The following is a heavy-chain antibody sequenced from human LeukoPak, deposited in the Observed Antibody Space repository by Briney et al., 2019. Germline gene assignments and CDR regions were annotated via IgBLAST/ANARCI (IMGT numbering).Heavy chain of an antibody. D-gene: IGHD5-12*01. J-gene: IGHJ3*02. CDR2: IRYDGSNK. V-gene: IGHV3-30*02. CDR1: GFTFSSYG. CDR3: AKDQYSAFDI. Sequence: GGSLRLSCAASGFTFSSYGMHWVRQAPGKGLEWVAFIRYDGSNKYYADSVKGRFTISRDNSENTLYLQMNSLRAEDTAVYYCAKDQYSAFDIWGQGTMVTVSS.